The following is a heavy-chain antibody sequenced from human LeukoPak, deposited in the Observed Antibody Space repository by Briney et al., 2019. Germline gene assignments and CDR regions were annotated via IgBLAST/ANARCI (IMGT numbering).Heavy chain of an antibody. J-gene: IGHJ3*02. CDR3: ARVGCSGGSCYSAAFDI. CDR2: ISSSSSYI. CDR1: GFTFSSYS. D-gene: IGHD2-15*01. V-gene: IGHV3-21*01. Sequence: KSGGSLRLSCAAPGFTFSSYSMNWVCQAPGKGLEWVSSISSSSSYIYYADSVKGRFTISRDNAKNSLYLQMNSLRAEDTAVYYCARVGCSGGSCYSAAFDIWGQGTMVTVSS.